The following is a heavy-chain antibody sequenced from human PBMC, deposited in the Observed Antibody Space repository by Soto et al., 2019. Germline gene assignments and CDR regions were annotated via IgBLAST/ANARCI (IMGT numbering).Heavy chain of an antibody. J-gene: IGHJ4*02. CDR2: IYYSGST. V-gene: IGHV4-39*01. D-gene: IGHD3-10*01. Sequence: QHPGKGLEWIGSIYYSGSTYYNPSLKSRVTISVDTSKNQFSLKLSSVTAADTAVYFCARGENTMVTRYFDYWGQGTLVTVSS. CDR3: ARGENTMVTRYFDY.